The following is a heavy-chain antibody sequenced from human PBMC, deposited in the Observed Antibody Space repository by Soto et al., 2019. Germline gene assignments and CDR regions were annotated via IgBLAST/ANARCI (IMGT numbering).Heavy chain of an antibody. V-gene: IGHV4-59*02. Sequence: QVQLQESGPGLVKPSETLSLTCTVSGGSVSTYDWSWIRQPPGKGLEWIAYIYYSGSTSYNPSLKSPVTISVDTSMNLFSLKLSSVAAADTAVYYCARTYDDSGPNSGGYGFDIWGQGTMVTVSS. J-gene: IGHJ3*02. CDR1: GGSVSTYD. CDR2: IYYSGST. D-gene: IGHD3-22*01. CDR3: ARTYDDSGPNSGGYGFDI.